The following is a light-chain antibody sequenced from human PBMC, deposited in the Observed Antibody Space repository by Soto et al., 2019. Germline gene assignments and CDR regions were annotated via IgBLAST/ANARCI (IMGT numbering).Light chain of an antibody. J-gene: IGLJ7*01. CDR2: SNS. Sequence: QSVLTQPPSASGTPGQRVTISCSGSDSNIGSNTVNWYQQVPGTAPKLLIYSNSQRPSGVPDRFSGSKSDTSASLAISGLQSEDEGDYYCAAWDDSLNGRAVFGGGTQLTVL. CDR3: AAWDDSLNGRAV. V-gene: IGLV1-44*01. CDR1: DSNIGSNT.